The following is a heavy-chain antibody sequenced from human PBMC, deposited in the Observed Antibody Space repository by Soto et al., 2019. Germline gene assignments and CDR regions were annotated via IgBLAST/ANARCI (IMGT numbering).Heavy chain of an antibody. J-gene: IGHJ6*02. CDR1: GFTFSSYS. CDR3: ARLDCTNGVCYGYYYYGMDV. CDR2: ISSSSSYI. Sequence: GGSLRLSCAASGFTFSSYSMNWVRQAPGKGLEWVSSISSSSSYIYYADSVKGRFTISRDNAKNSLYLQMNSLRAEDTAVYYCARLDCTNGVCYGYYYYGMDVWGQGTTVTVSS. V-gene: IGHV3-21*01. D-gene: IGHD2-8*01.